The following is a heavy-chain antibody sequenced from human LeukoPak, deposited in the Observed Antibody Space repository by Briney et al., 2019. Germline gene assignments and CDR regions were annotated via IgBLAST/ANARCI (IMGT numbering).Heavy chain of an antibody. CDR3: ARLYGTYPGWFDP. D-gene: IGHD4-17*01. V-gene: IGHV3-33*01. Sequence: PGRSLRLSCAASGFTFSSYGMHWVRQAPGKGLEWVAVIWYDGSNKYYADSVKGRFTISRDNFKNTLYLQMNSLRAEDTAVYYCARLYGTYPGWFDPWGQGTLVTVSS. CDR2: IWYDGSNK. CDR1: GFTFSSYG. J-gene: IGHJ5*02.